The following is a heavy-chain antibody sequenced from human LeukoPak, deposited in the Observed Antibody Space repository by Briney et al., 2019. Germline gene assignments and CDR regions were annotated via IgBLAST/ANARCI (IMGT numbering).Heavy chain of an antibody. CDR2: ISSSGSTI. CDR1: GFTFSDYY. CDR3: ARQADIVVVPAGTFDP. D-gene: IGHD2-2*01. Sequence: GGTLRLSCAASGFTFSDYYMSWIRQAPGQGREWGSYISSSGSTIYYADSVKGRFTISSDNAKNSLYLQMNSLRAEDTAVYYCARQADIVVVPAGTFDPWGQRTLLTVP. V-gene: IGHV3-11*01. J-gene: IGHJ5*02.